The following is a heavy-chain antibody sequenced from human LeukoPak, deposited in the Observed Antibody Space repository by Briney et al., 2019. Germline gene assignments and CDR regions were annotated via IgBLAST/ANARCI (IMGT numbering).Heavy chain of an antibody. CDR3: ARHGEGGLWFDP. D-gene: IGHD2-21*01. V-gene: IGHV5-51*01. CDR1: GYTFTSYW. CDR2: IYPSDSDT. J-gene: IGHJ5*02. Sequence: TGASLKISCKGSGYTFTSYWIAWVRQMPGKGLEWMGMIYPSDSDTRYSPSFQGQVTISADKSISTAYLQWSSLKASDTAMYYCARHGEGGLWFDPWGQGTLVTVSS.